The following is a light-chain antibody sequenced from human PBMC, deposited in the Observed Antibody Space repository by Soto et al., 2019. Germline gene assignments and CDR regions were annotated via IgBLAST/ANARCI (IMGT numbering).Light chain of an antibody. CDR1: QGINSF. V-gene: IGKV1-9*01. CDR2: AAS. J-gene: IGKJ5*01. CDR3: QQLNSYPFT. Sequence: DIQLTQSPSFLSASVGDRVTITCRASQGINSFLGWYQQKPGKGPRLLIYAASALQSGVPSRVSGSGSGTEFTLTISSLHPEDFATYYCQQLNSYPFTFGQGTRLQIK.